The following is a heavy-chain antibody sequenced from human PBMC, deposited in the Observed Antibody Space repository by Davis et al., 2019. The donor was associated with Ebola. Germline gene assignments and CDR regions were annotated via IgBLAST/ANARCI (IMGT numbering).Heavy chain of an antibody. CDR3: AREGYSNRRFYYYYGMDV. J-gene: IGHJ6*02. Sequence: PGGSLRLSCAASGFTFSSYGMHWVRQAPGKGLEWVAVIWYDGSNKYYADSVKGRFTISRDNSKNTLYLQMNSLRAEDTAVYYCAREGYSNRRFYYYYGMDVWGQGTTVTVSS. V-gene: IGHV3-33*01. CDR2: IWYDGSNK. D-gene: IGHD4-11*01. CDR1: GFTFSSYG.